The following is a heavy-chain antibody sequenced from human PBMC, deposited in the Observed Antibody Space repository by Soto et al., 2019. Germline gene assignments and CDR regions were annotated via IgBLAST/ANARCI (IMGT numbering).Heavy chain of an antibody. J-gene: IGHJ4*02. V-gene: IGHV3-30-3*01. CDR3: ARDNDTAGHLYFDY. CDR1: GFTFSSYA. Sequence: GGSLRLSCAASGFTFSSYAMHWVRQAPGKGLEWVAVISYDGSNKYYADSVKGRFTISRDNSKNTLYLQMNSLRAEDTAVYYCARDNDTAGHLYFDYWGQGTLVTVSS. CDR2: ISYDGSNK. D-gene: IGHD2-8*01.